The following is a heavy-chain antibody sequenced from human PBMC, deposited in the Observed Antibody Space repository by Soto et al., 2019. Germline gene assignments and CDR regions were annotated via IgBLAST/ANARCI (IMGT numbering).Heavy chain of an antibody. V-gene: IGHV4-39*01. CDR1: GGSISSSSYY. CDR2: IYYSGST. D-gene: IGHD3-10*01. J-gene: IGHJ6*03. CDR3: ARNSELPGVAGYYYYRAV. Sequence: PSETLSLTCTVSGGSISSSSYYWGWIRQPPGKGLEWIGSIYYSGSTYYNPSLKSRVTISVDTSKNQFSLKLSSVTAADTAVYYFARNSELPGVAGYYYYRAVWGKGTTVTVSS.